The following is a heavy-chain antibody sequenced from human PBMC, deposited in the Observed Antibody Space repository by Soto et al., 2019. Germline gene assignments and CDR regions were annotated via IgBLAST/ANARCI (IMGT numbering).Heavy chain of an antibody. D-gene: IGHD6-19*01. V-gene: IGHV3-23*01. Sequence: EVQLLESGGGLVQPGESLRLSCAASEFTFRSYALSWVRQAPGKGLEWVSGISSSGDRTYYADSVKGRFTISRDNFKSTLYLQMNSLRADDTAVYYCAKGSVTRVAGTDAFDFWGQGTMVTVSS. CDR3: AKGSVTRVAGTDAFDF. CDR2: ISSSGDRT. J-gene: IGHJ3*01. CDR1: EFTFRSYA.